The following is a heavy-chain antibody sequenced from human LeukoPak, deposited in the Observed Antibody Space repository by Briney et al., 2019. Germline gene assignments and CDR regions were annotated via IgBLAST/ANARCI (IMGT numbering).Heavy chain of an antibody. CDR1: GFTFSNAW. V-gene: IGHV4-4*02. J-gene: IGHJ4*02. Sequence: GSLRLSCAASGFTFSNAWMSWVRQAPGKGLEWIGEIYHSGSTNYNPSLKSRVTISVDKSKDQFSLRLSSVTAADTAVYYCARRGSGSSIIDYWGQGTLVTVSS. D-gene: IGHD3-10*01. CDR2: IYHSGST. CDR3: ARRGSGSSIIDY.